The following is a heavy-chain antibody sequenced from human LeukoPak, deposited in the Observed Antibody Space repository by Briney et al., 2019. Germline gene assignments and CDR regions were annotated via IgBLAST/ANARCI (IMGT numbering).Heavy chain of an antibody. V-gene: IGHV3-7*01. J-gene: IGHJ6*03. CDR1: GFTFSSYW. CDR3: ARSTTHPYYNYMDV. D-gene: IGHD4-17*01. Sequence: GGSLRLSCAASGFTFSSYWMSWVSQAPGKGLEWVANIKQEGSEKYYVDSVKDRFTISRDNAKNSLYLQMNSLRAEDTAVYYCARSTTHPYYNYMDVWGKGTTVTLSS. CDR2: IKQEGSEK.